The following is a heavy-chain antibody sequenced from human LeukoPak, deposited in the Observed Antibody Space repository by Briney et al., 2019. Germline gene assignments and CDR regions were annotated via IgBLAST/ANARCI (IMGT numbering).Heavy chain of an antibody. Sequence: GGSLRLSCAASGFTFSSYGVHWVRLAPGKGLEWVAFIRYDGSNKYYADSVKGRFTISRDNPKSTLYLQMNSLRAEDTAVYYCAKADSSGYYNFDYWGQGTLVTVSS. CDR1: GFTFSSYG. D-gene: IGHD3-22*01. CDR3: AKADSSGYYNFDY. J-gene: IGHJ4*02. CDR2: IRYDGSNK. V-gene: IGHV3-30*02.